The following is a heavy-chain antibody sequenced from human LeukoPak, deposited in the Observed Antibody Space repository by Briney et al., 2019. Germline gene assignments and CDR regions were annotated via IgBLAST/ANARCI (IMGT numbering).Heavy chain of an antibody. Sequence: SENLSLNCTVSGGSISSYYWIWLRQPPGKEQEWIRNIYYSGSTNYNPSLKCRVTISVDTSRNQFSLKLRSVTAADTAVYYCARQLGYFDYWGQGTLVTVSS. J-gene: IGHJ4*02. CDR3: ARQLGYFDY. CDR2: IYYSGST. D-gene: IGHD6-6*01. V-gene: IGHV4-59*01. CDR1: GGSISSYY.